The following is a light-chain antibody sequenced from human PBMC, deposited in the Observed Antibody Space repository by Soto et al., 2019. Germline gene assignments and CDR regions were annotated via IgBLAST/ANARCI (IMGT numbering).Light chain of an antibody. Sequence: QSALTQPPSASGSPGQSVTISCTGSSSDVGGYNYVSWYQQHPGKAPKLMIYEVSKRPSGVPDRLSGSKSGNTASLTVSGXXXXXXXXYYCSSYGGSNTVVFGGGTKLTV. CDR1: SSDVGGYNY. J-gene: IGLJ2*01. CDR2: EVS. V-gene: IGLV2-8*01. CDR3: SSYGGSNTVV.